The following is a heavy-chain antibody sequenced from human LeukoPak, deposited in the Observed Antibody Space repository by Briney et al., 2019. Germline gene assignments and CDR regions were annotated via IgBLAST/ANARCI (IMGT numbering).Heavy chain of an antibody. J-gene: IGHJ4*02. CDR1: GFAFSTYS. CDR2: ISSSSSTI. D-gene: IGHD3-22*01. V-gene: IGHV3-48*01. CDR3: ARDLSSGYSYYFDY. Sequence: GGSLRLSCAASGFAFSTYSMNWVRQAPGKGLEWVSYISSSSSTIYYADSVEGRFTISRDNAKNSLYLQMNSLRAEDTAVYYCARDLSSGYSYYFDYWGQGTLVTVSS.